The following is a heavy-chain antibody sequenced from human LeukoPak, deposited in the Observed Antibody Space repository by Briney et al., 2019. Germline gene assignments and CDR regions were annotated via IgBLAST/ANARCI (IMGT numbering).Heavy chain of an antibody. CDR3: ARDRDYYDSSGYHWYFDL. CDR1: GGSISSYY. J-gene: IGHJ2*01. D-gene: IGHD3-22*01. Sequence: SSETLSLICTVSGGSISSYYWNWIRQPAGKGLEWIGRIYTSGSTNYNPSLKSRVTMSVDTSKNQFSLKLSSVTAADTAVYYCARDRDYYDSSGYHWYFDLWGRGTLVTVSS. CDR2: IYTSGST. V-gene: IGHV4-4*07.